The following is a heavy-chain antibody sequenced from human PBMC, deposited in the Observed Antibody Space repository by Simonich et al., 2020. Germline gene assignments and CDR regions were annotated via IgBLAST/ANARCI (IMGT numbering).Heavy chain of an antibody. CDR3: ARGTGDDAFDI. D-gene: IGHD7-27*01. J-gene: IGHJ3*02. CDR2: INPNSVGT. Sequence: QVQLVQSGAEVKKPGASVKVSCTASGYTVTGYYMHWVRQAPGQGLGGMGWINPNSVGTNYAQKFQGRVTMTRDTSISTAYMELSRLRSDDTAVYYCARGTGDDAFDIWGQGTMVTVSS. CDR1: GYTVTGYY. V-gene: IGHV1-2*02.